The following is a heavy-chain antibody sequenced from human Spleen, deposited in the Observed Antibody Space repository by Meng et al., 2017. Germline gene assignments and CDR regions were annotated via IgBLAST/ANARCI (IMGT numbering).Heavy chain of an antibody. CDR3: ARKAGNCVSTACYSLDF. V-gene: IGHV1-69*05. Sequence: SVKVSCKAPGGIFSNYVIGWVRQAPGQGLEWMGGINAVFGTTNYAQKFQGRVTITTDESTSTVYMELTRLTSEDTAVYFCARKAGNCVSTACYSLDFWGQGTLVTVSS. CDR1: GGIFSNYV. CDR2: INAVFGTT. J-gene: IGHJ4*02. D-gene: IGHD2-15*01.